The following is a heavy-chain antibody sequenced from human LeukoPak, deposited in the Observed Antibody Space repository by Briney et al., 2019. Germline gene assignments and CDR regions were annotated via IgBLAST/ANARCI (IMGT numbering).Heavy chain of an antibody. CDR1: GGSISSYY. Sequence: PSETLSLTCTVSGGSISSYYWNWIRQPPGKGLEWIGYVYHSGSTNYNPSLKSRVTISVDTSKKQFSLRLSSVTAADTAVYYCARHTYNSGWYYFDYWGQGTLVTVSS. J-gene: IGHJ4*02. CDR2: VYHSGST. V-gene: IGHV4-59*08. D-gene: IGHD6-19*01. CDR3: ARHTYNSGWYYFDY.